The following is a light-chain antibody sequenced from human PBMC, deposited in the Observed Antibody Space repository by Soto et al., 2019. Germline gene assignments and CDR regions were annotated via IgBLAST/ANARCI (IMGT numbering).Light chain of an antibody. V-gene: IGKV3-20*01. CDR2: ATS. J-gene: IGKJ3*01. Sequence: ELVLTQSPGTLSLSPGEGATLSCRASQSISSTYLAWYQQKPGQAPRLLIYATSTRATGIPDRFSGSGSRTDFTLTISRLEPEDFAVYYCQQYGSFTFGPGTKVDFK. CDR1: QSISSTY. CDR3: QQYGSFT.